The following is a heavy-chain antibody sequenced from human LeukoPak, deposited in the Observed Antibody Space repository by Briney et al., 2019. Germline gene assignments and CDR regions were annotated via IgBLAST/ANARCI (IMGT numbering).Heavy chain of an antibody. CDR3: ARMVESRSSYDAFDI. J-gene: IGHJ3*02. Sequence: SGPALVKPTQTLTLTCTFSGFSLNTSGMRVSWIRQPPGKALEWLARIDWDYDKFYSTSLKTRLTISKDTSKNQVVLTMTNMDPVDTATYYCARMVESRSSYDAFDIWGQGTMVTVSS. D-gene: IGHD1-26*01. CDR2: IDWDYDK. V-gene: IGHV2-70*04. CDR1: GFSLNTSGMR.